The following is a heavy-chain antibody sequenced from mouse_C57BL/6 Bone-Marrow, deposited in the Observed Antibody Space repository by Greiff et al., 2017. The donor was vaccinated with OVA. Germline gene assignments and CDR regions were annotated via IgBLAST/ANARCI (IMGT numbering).Heavy chain of an antibody. CDR2: INPSTGGT. CDR1: GYSFTGYY. D-gene: IGHD2-3*01. V-gene: IGHV1-42*01. CDR3: ARGIDGYYWFAY. J-gene: IGHJ3*01. Sequence: EVQLQQSGPELVKPGASVKISCKASGYSFTGYYMNWVKQSPEKSLEWIGEINPSTGGTTYNQKFKAKATLTVDKSSSTAYMQLKSLTSEDSAVYYCARGIDGYYWFAYWGQGTLATVSA.